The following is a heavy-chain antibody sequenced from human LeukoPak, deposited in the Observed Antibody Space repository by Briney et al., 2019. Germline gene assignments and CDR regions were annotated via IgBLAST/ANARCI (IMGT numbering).Heavy chain of an antibody. CDR2: INSSSSYI. CDR3: VRAPARYCSSTSCYGFGP. CDR1: GFTFSSYS. Sequence: AGGSLTLSCAASGFTFSSYSMNWVRQAPGKGLKWVSYINSSSSYIYYADSVRGRFTICRDNAKNSLYLQMNSLRAEDTAVYYCVRAPARYCSSTSCYGFGPWGQGTLVTVSS. J-gene: IGHJ5*02. V-gene: IGHV3-21*01. D-gene: IGHD2-2*01.